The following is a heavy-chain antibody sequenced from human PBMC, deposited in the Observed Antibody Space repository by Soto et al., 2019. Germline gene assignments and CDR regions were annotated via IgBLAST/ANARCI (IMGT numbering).Heavy chain of an antibody. D-gene: IGHD3-22*01. CDR1: GGSISSGDYY. CDR3: ARDPRWLDAFDI. J-gene: IGHJ3*02. Sequence: SETLSLTCTVSGGSISSGDYYWSGIRQPPGKGLEWIGYIYYSGSTYYNPSLKSRVTISVDTSKNQFSLKLSSVTAADTAVYYCARDPRWLDAFDIWGQGTMVTVSS. CDR2: IYYSGST. V-gene: IGHV4-30-4*01.